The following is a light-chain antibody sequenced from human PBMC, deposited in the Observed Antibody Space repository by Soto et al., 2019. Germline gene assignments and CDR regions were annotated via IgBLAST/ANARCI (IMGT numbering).Light chain of an antibody. CDR1: QSVNRGY. CDR3: XXXXXSXVMYT. Sequence: EIVLTQSPGTLSLSPGERGTLSCRASQSVNRGYLAWYQQKPGQAPRLLIYAASARATGTPDRFSGSGSGTDFTLTIXXXEPXXXXXXXXXXXXXSXVMYTFGQGTKLEIK. V-gene: IGKV3-20*01. CDR2: AAS. J-gene: IGKJ2*01.